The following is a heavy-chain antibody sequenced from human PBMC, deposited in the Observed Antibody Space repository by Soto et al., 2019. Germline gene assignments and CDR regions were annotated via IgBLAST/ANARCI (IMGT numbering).Heavy chain of an antibody. D-gene: IGHD2-15*01. V-gene: IGHV5-10-1*01. Sequence: GESLKISCQGSGYRFTSSWIAWVRQVPGKGLEWMGKIDPTDSYTNYSPSFEGHVTFSVDKSISTAYLQWTSLQASDTAIYYCARAEVGPAKSLLYWGQGTLVTVSS. CDR1: GYRFTSSW. CDR3: ARAEVGPAKSLLY. CDR2: IDPTDSYT. J-gene: IGHJ4*02.